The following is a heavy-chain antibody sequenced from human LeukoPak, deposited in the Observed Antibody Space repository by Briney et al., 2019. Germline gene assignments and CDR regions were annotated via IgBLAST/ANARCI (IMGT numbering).Heavy chain of an antibody. CDR3: ARPLTEYSSSSVWNFDY. CDR1: GFTFSSYA. V-gene: IGHV3-30-3*01. D-gene: IGHD6-6*01. J-gene: IGHJ4*02. CDR2: ISYDGSNK. Sequence: GGSLRLSCAASGFTFSSYAMHWVRQAPGKGLEWVAVISYDGSNKYYADSVKGRFTISRDNSKNTLYLQMNSLRAEDTAVYYCARPLTEYSSSSVWNFDYWGQGTLVTVSS.